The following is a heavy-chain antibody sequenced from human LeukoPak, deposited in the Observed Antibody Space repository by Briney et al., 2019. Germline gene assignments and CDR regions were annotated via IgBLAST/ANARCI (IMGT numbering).Heavy chain of an antibody. J-gene: IGHJ4*02. CDR1: GGSFSGYY. V-gene: IGHV4-34*01. CDR3: ASDSSGYSHDY. D-gene: IGHD3-22*01. CDR2: INHSGST. Sequence: SETLCLTCAVYGGSFSGYYWSWIRQPPGKGLEWIGEINHSGSTNYNPSLKSRVTISVDTSKNQFSLKLSSVTAADTAVYYCASDSSGYSHDYWGQGTLVTVSS.